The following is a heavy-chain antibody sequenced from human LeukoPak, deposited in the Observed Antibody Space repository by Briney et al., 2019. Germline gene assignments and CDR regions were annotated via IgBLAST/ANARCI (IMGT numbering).Heavy chain of an antibody. Sequence: ASVKVSCKASGYTFTGYYMHWVRQAPGQGLEWMGWINPNSGGTNYAQKFQGRVTMTRDTSISTAYMELSRLRSDDTAVYYCARSYGSGTPFDYWGQGTLVTVSS. CDR2: INPNSGGT. J-gene: IGHJ4*02. D-gene: IGHD3-10*01. CDR3: ARSYGSGTPFDY. CDR1: GYTFTGYY. V-gene: IGHV1-2*02.